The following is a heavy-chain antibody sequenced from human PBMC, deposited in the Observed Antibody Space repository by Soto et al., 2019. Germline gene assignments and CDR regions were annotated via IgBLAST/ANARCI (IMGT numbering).Heavy chain of an antibody. D-gene: IGHD3-9*01. CDR3: ARDSDYDILTGYYRDQPWPAFDI. Sequence: ASVKVSCKASGYTFTSYGISWVRQAPGQGLEWMGWISAYNGNTNYAQKLQGRVTMTTDTSTSTAYMELRSLRSDDTAVYYCARDSDYDILTGYYRDQPWPAFDIWGHGTMVTVSS. CDR2: ISAYNGNT. V-gene: IGHV1-18*01. CDR1: GYTFTSYG. J-gene: IGHJ3*02.